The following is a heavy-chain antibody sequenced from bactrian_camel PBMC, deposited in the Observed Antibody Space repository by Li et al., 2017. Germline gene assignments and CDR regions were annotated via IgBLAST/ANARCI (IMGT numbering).Heavy chain of an antibody. CDR1: GYRRGSFC. CDR3: AAGQGGYGNEWCRDVRNYAY. CDR2: IDSAGRT. J-gene: IGHJ4*01. D-gene: IGHD6*01. V-gene: IGHV3S53*01. Sequence: VQLVESGGGLVQPGGSLRLSCAASGYRRGSFCRAWFRQAPGKEREGVAGIDSAGRTSYADSVKGRFTISRDNAKNTVFLQMNSLKADDTAVYYCAAGQGGYGNEWCRDVRNYAYWGQGTQVTVS.